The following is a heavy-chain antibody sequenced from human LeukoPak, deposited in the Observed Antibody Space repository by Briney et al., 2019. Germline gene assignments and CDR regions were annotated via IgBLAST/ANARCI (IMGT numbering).Heavy chain of an antibody. V-gene: IGHV4-31*03. CDR1: GGSISSGVYY. J-gene: IGHJ3*02. CDR2: IYYSGST. D-gene: IGHD4-23*01. Sequence: PSETLSLTCTVSGGSISSGVYYWSWIRQHPGKGLEWIGYIYYSGSTYYNPSLKSRVTISVDTSKNQFSLKLSPVTAADTAVYYCAGDYGGNTYAFGIWGQGTMVTVSS. CDR3: AGDYGGNTYAFGI.